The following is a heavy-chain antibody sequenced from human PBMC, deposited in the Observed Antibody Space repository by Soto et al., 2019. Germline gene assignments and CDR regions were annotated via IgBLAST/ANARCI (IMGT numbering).Heavy chain of an antibody. CDR3: ARQTLDYYTWFDP. CDR1: GDRFTSFW. D-gene: IGHD3-10*01. V-gene: IGHV5-51*01. Sequence: ESLKISFKGFGDRFTSFWIGWVRQIPGKGLEWMGIIYPGDSDTRYSPSFQGQVTISADKSISTAYLQWSSLKASDTAMYYCARQTLDYYTWFDPWGQGTLVTVSS. J-gene: IGHJ5*02. CDR2: IYPGDSDT.